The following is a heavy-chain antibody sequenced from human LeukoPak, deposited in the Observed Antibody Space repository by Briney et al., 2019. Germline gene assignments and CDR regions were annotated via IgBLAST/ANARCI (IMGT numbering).Heavy chain of an antibody. CDR1: GFTFSSYW. V-gene: IGHV3-74*01. CDR2: ISGDGSTT. D-gene: IGHD2/OR15-2a*01. CDR3: TRVSPSDYYYYYHMDV. J-gene: IGHJ6*03. Sequence: GGSLRLSCAASGFTFSSYWMHWVRQAPGKGLVWVSRISGDGSTTSYADSVKGRFTISRDNAKNTLYLQMNSLRAEDTAVYYCTRVSPSDYYYYYHMDVWGKGTTVTVSS.